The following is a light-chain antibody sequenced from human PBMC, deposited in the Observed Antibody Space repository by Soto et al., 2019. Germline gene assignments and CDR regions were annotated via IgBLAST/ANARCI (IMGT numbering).Light chain of an antibody. J-gene: IGKJ4*01. CDR2: AAS. CDR3: QQYGSSLPVT. CDR1: QSLTNNY. Sequence: EIVLTQSPGTLSLSPGERATLSCRASQSLTNNYLAWYQQKPGQAPRLLIYAASSRATGIPDRFSGSGSETDFNLTISRLEPEDFAVYYCQQYGSSLPVTFGGGPNVEIK. V-gene: IGKV3-20*01.